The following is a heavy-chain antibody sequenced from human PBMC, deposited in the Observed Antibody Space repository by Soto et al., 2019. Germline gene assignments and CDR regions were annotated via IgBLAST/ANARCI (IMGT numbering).Heavy chain of an antibody. D-gene: IGHD3-10*02. CDR2: IYYSGST. CDR3: ARQVTLSRPFDY. J-gene: IGHJ4*02. CDR1: GGSISIYY. Sequence: SETLSLTCTVSGGSISIYYWSWIRQPPGKGLEWIGYIYYSGSTNYNPSLKSRVTISVDTSKNQFSLKLSSVTAADTAVYYCARQVTLSRPFDYWGQGTLVTVSS. V-gene: IGHV4-59*08.